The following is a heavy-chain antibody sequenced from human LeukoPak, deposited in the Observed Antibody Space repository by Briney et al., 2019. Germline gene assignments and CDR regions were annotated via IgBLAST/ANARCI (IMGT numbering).Heavy chain of an antibody. D-gene: IGHD5-12*01. Sequence: PGGSLRLSCAASGFTFSSYSINWVRQAPGKGLEWVAQINQDGSKEYYIDSVKARFSISRDNARNSLSLQMNSLRAEDTAVYYCVRDGGVSGYDLLDYWGQGTLVTVSS. CDR1: GFTFSSYS. CDR2: INQDGSKE. V-gene: IGHV3-7*01. J-gene: IGHJ4*02. CDR3: VRDGGVSGYDLLDY.